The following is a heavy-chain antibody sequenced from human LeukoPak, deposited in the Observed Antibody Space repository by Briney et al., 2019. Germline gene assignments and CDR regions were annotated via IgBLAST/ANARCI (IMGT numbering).Heavy chain of an antibody. CDR3: ARSPWYYYGMDV. CDR2: ISYDGSNK. V-gene: IGHV3-30-3*01. Sequence: GGSLRLSCAASGFTFSSYAMYWVRQAPGKGLEWVAVISYDGSNKYYADSVKGRFTISRDNSKNTLYLQMNSLRAEDTAVYYCARSPWYYYGMDVWGQGTTVTVSS. CDR1: GFTFSSYA. J-gene: IGHJ6*02.